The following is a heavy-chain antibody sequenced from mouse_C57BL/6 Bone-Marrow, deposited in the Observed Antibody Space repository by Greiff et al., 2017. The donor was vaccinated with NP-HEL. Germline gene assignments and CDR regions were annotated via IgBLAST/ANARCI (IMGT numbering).Heavy chain of an antibody. CDR3: AREGVWAYDGDYVYAMDY. CDR1: GYTFASYW. Sequence: QVQLQQPGAELVKPGASVKLSCKASGYTFASYWMHWVKQRPGQGLEWIGMIHPNSGSTNYNEKFKSKATLTVDKSSSTAYMQLSSLTSEDSAVYYCAREGVWAYDGDYVYAMDYWGQGTSVTVSS. D-gene: IGHD2-3*01. V-gene: IGHV1-64*01. CDR2: IHPNSGST. J-gene: IGHJ4*01.